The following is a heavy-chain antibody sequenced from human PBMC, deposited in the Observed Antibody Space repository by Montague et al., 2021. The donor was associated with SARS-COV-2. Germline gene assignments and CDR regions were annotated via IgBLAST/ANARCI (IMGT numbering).Heavy chain of an antibody. V-gene: IGHV4-4*07. CDR2: MYSNEDT. CDR3: ASGSGHYYSPLDY. CDR1: GGSISSNY. Sequence: SETLSLTCSVSGGSISSNYWSWIWLPAGTALERIGRMYSNEDTTSDSSLTGRVTMSVDTSTNQFSLKMTPVSAADTAGYYCASGSGHYYSPLDYWGQGNLVTVSS. J-gene: IGHJ1*01. D-gene: IGHD2-15*01.